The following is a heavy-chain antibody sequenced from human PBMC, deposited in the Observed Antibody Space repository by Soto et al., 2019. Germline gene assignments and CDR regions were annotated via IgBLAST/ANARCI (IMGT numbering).Heavy chain of an antibody. D-gene: IGHD3-22*01. CDR1: GFTFSSYS. Sequence: PGGSLRLSCAASGFTFSSYSMNWVRQAPGKGLEWVSYISSSSSTIYYAGSVKGRFTISRDNAKNSLYLQMNSLRDEDTAVYYCGGDSSGYYYPDVFDIWGQGTMVTVAS. CDR3: GGDSSGYYYPDVFDI. V-gene: IGHV3-48*02. J-gene: IGHJ3*02. CDR2: ISSSSSTI.